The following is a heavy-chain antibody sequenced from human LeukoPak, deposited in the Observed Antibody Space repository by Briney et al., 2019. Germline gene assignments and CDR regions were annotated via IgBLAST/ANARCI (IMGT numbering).Heavy chain of an antibody. D-gene: IGHD6-13*01. CDR2: VIPIFDTT. J-gene: IGHJ4*02. CDR1: GYTFTSYG. Sequence: SVKVSCKASGYTFTSYGIHWVRQAPGQGLEWMGGVIPIFDTTNYAQKFQGRVTITADKSTNTAYMELSSLRSEDTAVYYCARGAASSSWYKESYFDYWGQGTLVTVSS. V-gene: IGHV1-69*06. CDR3: ARGAASSSWYKESYFDY.